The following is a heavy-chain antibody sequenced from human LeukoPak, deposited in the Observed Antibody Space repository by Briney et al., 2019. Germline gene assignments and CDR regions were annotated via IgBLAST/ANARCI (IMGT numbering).Heavy chain of an antibody. CDR3: TRGLGLWYFDL. CDR2: VWYDGSNK. J-gene: IGHJ2*01. Sequence: GGFLRLSCAASGFAASEFTFSSYGMHWVRQAPGKGLEWVAVVWYDGSNKYYADSVKGRFTISRDNSKNTLYLQMNSLRAEDTAVYYCTRGLGLWYFDLWGRGTLVTVSS. D-gene: IGHD7-27*01. CDR1: GFAASEFTFSSYG. V-gene: IGHV3-33*01.